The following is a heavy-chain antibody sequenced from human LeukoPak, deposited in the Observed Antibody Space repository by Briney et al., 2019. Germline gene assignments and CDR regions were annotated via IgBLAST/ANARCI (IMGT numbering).Heavy chain of an antibody. CDR3: GRHTDDLCYFQH. J-gene: IGHJ1*01. Sequence: SETLSLTCTVSGGSISSSSYYWGWIRQPPGKGLEWIGSIYYSGSTYYNPSLKSRVTISVDTSKNQVSLKLSSLTAADTAMYYCGRHTDDLCYFQHWGQGTLVTVSS. CDR1: GGSISSSSYY. CDR2: IYYSGST. D-gene: IGHD3-16*01. V-gene: IGHV4-39*01.